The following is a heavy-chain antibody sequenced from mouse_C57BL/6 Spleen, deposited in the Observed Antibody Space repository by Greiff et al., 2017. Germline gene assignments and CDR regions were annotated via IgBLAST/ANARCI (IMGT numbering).Heavy chain of an antibody. V-gene: IGHV5-4*01. CDR3: ARDRSSYDAYAMDY. J-gene: IGHJ4*01. CDR2: ISDGGSYT. Sequence: DVMLVESGGGLVKPGGSLKLSCAASGFTFSSYAMSWVRQTPEKRLEWVATISDGGSYTYYPDNVKGRFTISRDNAKNNLYLQMSHLTSEDTAMYYCARDRSSYDAYAMDYWGQGTSVTVSS. D-gene: IGHD1-1*01. CDR1: GFTFSSYA.